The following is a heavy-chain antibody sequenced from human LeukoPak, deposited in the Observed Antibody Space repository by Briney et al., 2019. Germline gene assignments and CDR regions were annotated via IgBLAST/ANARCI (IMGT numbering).Heavy chain of an antibody. Sequence: GGSLRLSCSTSGFTFSSYSMNWVRQAPGKGLEWVSYISSSSSTIYYADSVKGRFTISRDNAKNSLYLQMNSLRAEDTAVYYCASPYNYCSSTSCYPNYPDAFDIWGQGTMVTVSS. CDR3: ASPYNYCSSTSCYPNYPDAFDI. CDR1: GFTFSSYS. CDR2: ISSSSSTI. D-gene: IGHD2-2*01. V-gene: IGHV3-48*01. J-gene: IGHJ3*02.